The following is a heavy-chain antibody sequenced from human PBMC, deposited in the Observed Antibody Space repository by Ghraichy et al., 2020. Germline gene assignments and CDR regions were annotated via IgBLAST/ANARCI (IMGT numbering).Heavy chain of an antibody. J-gene: IGHJ3*02. CDR3: ARRLRGEAFDI. D-gene: IGHD3-16*01. V-gene: IGHV4-38-2*01. Sequence: SQTILLTCAVSGYSITSVYYWGWIRQPPGKGLEWIGSIYHSGSTNYNPSLKSRVTSSVDMSKNQFSLKLSSVTAADTAVYYCARRLRGEAFDIWGQGTMVIVSS. CDR1: GYSITSVYY. CDR2: IYHSGST.